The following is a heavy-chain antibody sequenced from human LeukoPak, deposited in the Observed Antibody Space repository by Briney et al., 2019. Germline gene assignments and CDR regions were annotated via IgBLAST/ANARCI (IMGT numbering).Heavy chain of an antibody. V-gene: IGHV3-23*01. CDR3: AKSLPNYYDSSGYSGFDY. Sequence: GGSLRLSCAASGFTFSSYAMSWVRQAPGKGLEWVSAISGSGGSTYYADSVKGRFTISRDNSENTLYLQMNSLRAEDTAVYYCAKSLPNYYDSSGYSGFDYWGQGTLVTVSS. D-gene: IGHD3-22*01. CDR1: GFTFSSYA. CDR2: ISGSGGST. J-gene: IGHJ4*02.